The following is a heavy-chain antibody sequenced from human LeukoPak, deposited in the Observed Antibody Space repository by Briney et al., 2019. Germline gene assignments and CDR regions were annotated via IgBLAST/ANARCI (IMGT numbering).Heavy chain of an antibody. J-gene: IGHJ4*02. Sequence: GGSLRLSCAASGFTFSTYWMSWVRQAPGKGLEWVANIKPDGSEKFYADSLKGRFTISRDNVKNSLYLQMNSLRAEDTALYYCAKGPQGVRGVIITEFFDYWGQGTLVTVSS. CDR1: GFTFSTYW. V-gene: IGHV3-7*03. D-gene: IGHD3-10*01. CDR2: IKPDGSEK. CDR3: AKGPQGVRGVIITEFFDY.